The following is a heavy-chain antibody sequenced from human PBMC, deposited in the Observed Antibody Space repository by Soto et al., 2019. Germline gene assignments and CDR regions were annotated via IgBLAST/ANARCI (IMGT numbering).Heavy chain of an antibody. J-gene: IGHJ4*02. V-gene: IGHV1-3*01. CDR2: INVINGNA. CDR1: GYTFTSYD. Sequence: VPSVKVSCKASGYTFTSYDMHWVRQAPGQRLEWMGRINVINGNAYYSQRFQGRATFTRDTSESTGYMELSSLISGDTAVYYCVVSRGWWAFHSWGQGTVVTVSS. CDR3: VVSRGWWAFHS. D-gene: IGHD6-19*01.